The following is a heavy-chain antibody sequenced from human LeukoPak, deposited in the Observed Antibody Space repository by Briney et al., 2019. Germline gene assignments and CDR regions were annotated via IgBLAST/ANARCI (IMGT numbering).Heavy chain of an antibody. CDR3: ARHDVSTNYYDSSGYSSPFNY. J-gene: IGHJ4*02. D-gene: IGHD3-22*01. CDR2: IHPGDSDT. Sequence: GECLKISCKGSGYIFTSYWIGWVRQLPGKGLEWMGIIHPGDSDTRYSPSFQGQVTISADKSISTAYLQWSSLKASDTAMYYCARHDVSTNYYDSSGYSSPFNYWGRGTLVTVSS. V-gene: IGHV5-51*01. CDR1: GYIFTSYW.